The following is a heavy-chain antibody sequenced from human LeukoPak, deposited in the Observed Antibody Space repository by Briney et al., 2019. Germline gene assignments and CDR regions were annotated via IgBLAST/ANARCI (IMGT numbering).Heavy chain of an antibody. V-gene: IGHV4-30-4*01. Sequence: SETLSLTCTVSGGSISSGDYYWSWIRQPPGKGLEWIGYIYYSGSTYYNPSLKSRVTISVDRSKNQFSLKLSSVTAADTAVYYCAAYYYGSGSYTFDYWGQGTLVTVSS. CDR3: AAYYYGSGSYTFDY. CDR1: GGSISSGDYY. J-gene: IGHJ4*02. CDR2: IYYSGST. D-gene: IGHD3-10*01.